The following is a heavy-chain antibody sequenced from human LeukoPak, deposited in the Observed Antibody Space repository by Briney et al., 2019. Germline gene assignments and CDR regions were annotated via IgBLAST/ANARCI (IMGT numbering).Heavy chain of an antibody. J-gene: IGHJ4*02. CDR1: GGSLSSGGYD. V-gene: IGHV4-61*08. CDR2: IYYSGGT. Sequence: SETLSLTCAVSGGSLSSGGYDWGWLRPPPGKGLEWIVYIYYSGGTNYNPSLKSRITISVDTSNNQFYLQLSSVTAADTAVYYCARHRTHRPFFDYWGQGTLVTVSS. CDR3: ARHRTHRPFFDY.